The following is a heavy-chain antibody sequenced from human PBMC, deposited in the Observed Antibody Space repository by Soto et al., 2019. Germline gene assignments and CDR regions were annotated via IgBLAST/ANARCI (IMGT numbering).Heavy chain of an antibody. Sequence: EVQLAASGGGLAQPGGSLSLSCAASGFTLSGYAMDWVRQAPGKGLEFVSGISSKGVGTYYATSVQGIFTISRANSKNTVYLQMGSLRPQHLAVYYCARLDRPDFYYLAVLGKGTTVNVSS. CDR3: ARLDRPDFYYLAV. CDR2: ISSKGVGT. V-gene: IGHV3-64*01. J-gene: IGHJ6*03. D-gene: IGHD6-6*01. CDR1: GFTLSGYA.